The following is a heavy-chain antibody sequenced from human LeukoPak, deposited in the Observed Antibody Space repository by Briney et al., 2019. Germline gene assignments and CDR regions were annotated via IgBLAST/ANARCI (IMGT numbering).Heavy chain of an antibody. CDR3: AREGPYGGYALIDY. CDR2: IYYSGST. CDR1: GGSISSYY. V-gene: IGHV4-59*01. Sequence: SETLSLTCTVSGGSISSYYWSWIRQPPGKGLEWIVYIYYSGSTNYNPSLKSRVTISVDTSKNQFSLKLSSVTAADTAVYYCAREGPYGGYALIDYWGQGTLVTVSS. D-gene: IGHD5-12*01. J-gene: IGHJ4*02.